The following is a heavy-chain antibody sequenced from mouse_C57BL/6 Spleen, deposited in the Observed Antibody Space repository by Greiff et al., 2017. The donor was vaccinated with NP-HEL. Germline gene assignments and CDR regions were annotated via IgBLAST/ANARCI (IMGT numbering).Heavy chain of an antibody. D-gene: IGHD1-1*01. CDR1: GYTFTSYW. CDR3: AIGVNHYYGSSLYYFDY. CDR2: IHPSDSDT. V-gene: IGHV1-74*01. J-gene: IGHJ2*01. Sequence: QVQLQQPGAELVKPGASVKVSCKASGYTFTSYWMHWVKQRPGQGLEWIGRIHPSDSDTNYNQKFKGKATLTVDKSYSTAYMQLSSLTSEDSAVYYCAIGVNHYYGSSLYYFDYWGQGTTLTVSS.